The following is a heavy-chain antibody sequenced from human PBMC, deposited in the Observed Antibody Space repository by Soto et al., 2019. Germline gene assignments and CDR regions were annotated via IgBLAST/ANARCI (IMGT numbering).Heavy chain of an antibody. Sequence: QVQLVQSGAELRKPGSSVKLSCKASGGTFSNSPISWVRQIPGQGPEWMGRIIPSPARTIYSRKFRGRVTLTADKSTQTVYMTLSSLTTEDSGVYYWARDRVGASSFDYWGQGARVTVSS. CDR2: IIPSPART. V-gene: IGHV1-69*08. CDR3: ARDRVGASSFDY. D-gene: IGHD1-26*01. J-gene: IGHJ4*02. CDR1: GGTFSNSP.